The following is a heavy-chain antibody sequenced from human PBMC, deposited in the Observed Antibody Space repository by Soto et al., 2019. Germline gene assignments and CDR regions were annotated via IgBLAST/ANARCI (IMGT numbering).Heavy chain of an antibody. CDR1: GDSISSYY. V-gene: IGHV4-59*08. J-gene: IGHJ5*02. CDR2: VFYSGTT. Sequence: SETLSLTCTVSGDSISSYYWSWIRQPPGKGLEYIGYVFYSGTTNYNPSLKRRVTISIDTSKNHFSLKLSSVTAADTAVYYCARHLRAAIGTCWFDPWGQGTLVTGSS. D-gene: IGHD6-13*01. CDR3: ARHLRAAIGTCWFDP.